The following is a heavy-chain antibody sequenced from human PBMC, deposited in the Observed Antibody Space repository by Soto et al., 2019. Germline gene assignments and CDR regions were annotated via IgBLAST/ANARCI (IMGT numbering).Heavy chain of an antibody. J-gene: IGHJ6*02. CDR1: GYTFTSYG. Sequence: ASVKVSCKASGYTFTSYGISWVRQAPGQGLEWMGWISAYNGNTNYAQKLQGRVTMTTDTSTSTAYMELRSLRSDDTAVYYCARELAYYYDSSALIYGMDVWGQGTTVTVSS. D-gene: IGHD3-22*01. CDR2: ISAYNGNT. CDR3: ARELAYYYDSSALIYGMDV. V-gene: IGHV1-18*01.